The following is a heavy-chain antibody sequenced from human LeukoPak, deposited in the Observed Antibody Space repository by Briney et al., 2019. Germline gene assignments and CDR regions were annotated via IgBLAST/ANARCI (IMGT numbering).Heavy chain of an antibody. J-gene: IGHJ4*02. Sequence: GGSLRLSCAASGFTFDDYGMHWVRQAPGKGLEWVAVISYDGTNKYYADSVKGRFTISRDDSKNTLYVQMNSLRAEDTALYYCAKALYSSSWYSLGYWGQGTLVTVSS. CDR3: AKALYSSSWYSLGY. V-gene: IGHV3-30*18. D-gene: IGHD6-13*01. CDR2: ISYDGTNK. CDR1: GFTFDDYG.